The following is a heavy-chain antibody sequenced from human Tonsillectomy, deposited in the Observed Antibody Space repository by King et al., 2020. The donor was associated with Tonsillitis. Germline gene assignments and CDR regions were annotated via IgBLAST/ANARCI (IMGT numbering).Heavy chain of an antibody. Sequence: VQLQQWGAGLLKPSETLSLTCAVYGGSFSGYSWSWIRQPPGKGLEWIGEINHSGSTNYNPSLKSRVTISVDTSKNQFSLKVSSVTAADTAVYYCASALEAANFGVGWFDPWGQGTLVTVSS. V-gene: IGHV4-34*01. CDR2: INHSGST. CDR1: GGSFSGYS. J-gene: IGHJ5*02. D-gene: IGHD4-17*01. CDR3: ASALEAANFGVGWFDP.